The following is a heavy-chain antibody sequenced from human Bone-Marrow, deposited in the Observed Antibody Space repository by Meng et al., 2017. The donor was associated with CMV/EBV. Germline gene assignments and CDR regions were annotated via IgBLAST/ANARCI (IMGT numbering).Heavy chain of an antibody. J-gene: IGHJ3*02. CDR3: ARDGGMEAPYSDAFDI. Sequence: ASVKVSCKASGYTFTSYDINWVRQATGQGLEWMGIIIPSGGSTSYAQKFQGRVTTSVDTSKNQFSLKLSSVTAADTAVYYCARDGGMEAPYSDAFDIWGQGTMVTVSS. CDR1: GYTFTSYD. D-gene: IGHD2-15*01. CDR2: IIPSGGST. V-gene: IGHV1-46*01.